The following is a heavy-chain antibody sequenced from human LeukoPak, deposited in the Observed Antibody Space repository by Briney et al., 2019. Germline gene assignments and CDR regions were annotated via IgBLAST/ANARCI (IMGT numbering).Heavy chain of an antibody. Sequence: ASVKVSCKASGYTFISYYIHWVRQAPGQGLEWMGIINPSGGSTSYAQKFQGRVTMTRDTSTSTVYMELSNLRSEDTAVYYCARAGDGYNFSFPKYYFDYWGQGTLVTVSS. CDR3: ARAGDGYNFSFPKYYFDY. V-gene: IGHV1-46*01. CDR2: INPSGGST. D-gene: IGHD5-24*01. J-gene: IGHJ4*02. CDR1: GYTFISYY.